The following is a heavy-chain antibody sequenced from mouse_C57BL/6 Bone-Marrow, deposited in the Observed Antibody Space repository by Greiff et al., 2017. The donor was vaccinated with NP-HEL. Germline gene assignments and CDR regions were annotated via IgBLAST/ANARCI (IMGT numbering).Heavy chain of an antibody. D-gene: IGHD1-1*01. Sequence: QVQLQQPGAELVRPGTSVKLSCKASGYTFTSYWMHWVKQRPGQGLEWIGVIDPSDSYTNYNQKFKGKATLTVDTSSSTAYMQLSSLTSEDSAVYYCARGGITTVVAYWYFDVWGTGTTVTVSS. J-gene: IGHJ1*03. CDR2: IDPSDSYT. V-gene: IGHV1-59*01. CDR1: GYTFTSYW. CDR3: ARGGITTVVAYWYFDV.